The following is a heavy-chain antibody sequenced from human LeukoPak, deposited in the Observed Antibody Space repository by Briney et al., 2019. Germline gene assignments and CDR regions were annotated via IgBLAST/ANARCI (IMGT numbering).Heavy chain of an antibody. CDR2: IYTSGST. V-gene: IGHV4-4*07. Sequence: SETLSLTCTVSGDSISSYYWSWIQQPPGKGLEWIGRIYTSGSTNYNPSLKSRVTMSVDTSKNQFSLKLSSVTAADTAVYYCARDSAAVHYYGSGSSYYFDYWGQGTLVTVSS. CDR1: GDSISSYY. D-gene: IGHD3-10*01. J-gene: IGHJ4*02. CDR3: ARDSAAVHYYGSGSSYYFDY.